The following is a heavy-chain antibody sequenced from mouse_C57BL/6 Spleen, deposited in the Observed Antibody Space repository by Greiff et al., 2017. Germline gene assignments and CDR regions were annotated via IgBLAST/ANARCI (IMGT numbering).Heavy chain of an antibody. J-gene: IGHJ1*03. CDR3: ASWDCDD. Sequence: VQLQQSGPELVKPGASVTISCKASGYSFTDYNMNWVKQRPGKSLEWIGIIDPNDGTTNYNPKFKGKATITEDQSSSTTYMQLISLTSEDSAVYYGASWDCDDWGKGTTVTVSS. CDR1: GYSFTDYN. CDR2: IDPNDGTT. V-gene: IGHV1-39*01.